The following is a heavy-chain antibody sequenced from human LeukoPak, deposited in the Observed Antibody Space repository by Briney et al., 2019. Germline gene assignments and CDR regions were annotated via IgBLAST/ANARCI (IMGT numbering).Heavy chain of an antibody. V-gene: IGHV5-51*01. Sequence: GESLKISCKGSGYSFTTYWIGWVRQLPGKGLEWMGIIYPDDSDTRYSPSFQGQVTISADKSISTAYLQWSSLKASDTAMYYCARGCCSGGTCYSCFDYWGQGVLATVSS. CDR1: GYSFTTYW. CDR2: IYPDDSDT. D-gene: IGHD2-15*01. CDR3: ARGCCSGGTCYSCFDY. J-gene: IGHJ4*02.